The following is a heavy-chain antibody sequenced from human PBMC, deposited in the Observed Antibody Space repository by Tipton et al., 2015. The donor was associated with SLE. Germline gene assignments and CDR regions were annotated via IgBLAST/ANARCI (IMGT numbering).Heavy chain of an antibody. CDR1: GGSISSGDYY. D-gene: IGHD1-26*01. CDR3: ARDFKGIVADYFDY. V-gene: IGHV4-30-4*01. J-gene: IGHJ4*02. Sequence: TLSLTCTVSGGSISSGDYYWSWIRQPPGKGLEWIGYIYYSGSTYYNPSLKSRVTISVDTSKNQFSLKLSSVTAADTAVYYCARDFKGIVADYFDYWGQGTLVTVSS. CDR2: IYYSGST.